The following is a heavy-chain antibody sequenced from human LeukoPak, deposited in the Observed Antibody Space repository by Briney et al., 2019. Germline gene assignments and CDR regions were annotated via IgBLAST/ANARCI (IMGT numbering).Heavy chain of an antibody. CDR3: ARGPRSYGMDV. CDR2: INHSGST. CDR1: GGSISSANYY. Sequence: SETLSLTCTVSGGSISSANYYWNWIRQPPGKGLEWIGEINHSGSTNYNPSLKSRVTISVDTSKNQFSLKLSSVTAADTAVYYCARGPRSYGMDVWGQGTTVTVSS. J-gene: IGHJ6*02. V-gene: IGHV4-39*07.